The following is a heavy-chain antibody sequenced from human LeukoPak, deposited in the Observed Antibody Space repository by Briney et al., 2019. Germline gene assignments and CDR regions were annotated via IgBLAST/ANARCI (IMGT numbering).Heavy chain of an antibody. CDR1: GGSISSSSYY. CDR2: IYYSGST. D-gene: IGHD6-19*01. Sequence: SETLSLTCTVSGGSISSSSYYWGWIRQPPGKGLEWIGYIYYSGSTNYNPSLKSRVTISVDTSKNQFSLKLSSVTAADTAVYYCARAQWLVRGFDYWGQGTLVTVSS. V-gene: IGHV4-61*05. J-gene: IGHJ4*02. CDR3: ARAQWLVRGFDY.